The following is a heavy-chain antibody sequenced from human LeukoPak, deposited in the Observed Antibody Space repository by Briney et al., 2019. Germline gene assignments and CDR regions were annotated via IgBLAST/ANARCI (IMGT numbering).Heavy chain of an antibody. CDR1: GFTFSSYA. V-gene: IGHV3-33*01. CDR3: ARDFSKYSGSYCDH. Sequence: GRSLRLSCAASGFTFSSYAMHWVRQAPGKGLEWVAVIWYDGSNKHYADSVKGRFTISRDNSKSTLHLQMNSLRAEDTAVYYCARDFSKYSGSYCDHWGQGTMVTVSS. J-gene: IGHJ4*02. CDR2: IWYDGSNK. D-gene: IGHD1-26*01.